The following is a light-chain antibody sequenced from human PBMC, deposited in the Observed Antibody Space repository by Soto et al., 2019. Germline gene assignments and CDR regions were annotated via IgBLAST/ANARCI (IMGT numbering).Light chain of an antibody. V-gene: IGLV1-44*01. Sequence: QSVLTQPPSASGTPGQRVTISCSGSSSNIGSNTVNWYQQLPGTAPKLLIYSSNQRPSGVPDRFSGSKSGTSASLAISGLQSGDEADYYCAAWDDTLNGLVVFGGGTQLTVL. CDR2: SSN. CDR3: AAWDDTLNGLVV. J-gene: IGLJ2*01. CDR1: SSNIGSNT.